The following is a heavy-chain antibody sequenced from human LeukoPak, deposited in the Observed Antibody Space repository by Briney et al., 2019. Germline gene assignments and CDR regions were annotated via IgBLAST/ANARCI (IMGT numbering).Heavy chain of an antibody. V-gene: IGHV3-23*01. CDR3: AKSIWVAATSSWFSLDY. D-gene: IGHD3-10*01. CDR2: LSGNGGST. J-gene: IGHJ4*02. Sequence: GSLRLSCAASGFTFNNYAMSWVRQAPGKGLEWVSALSGNGGSTYYADSVKGRFTISRDNSNNTLQLQMNSLRAEDTAVYYCAKSIWVAATSSWFSLDYWGQGTLVTVSS. CDR1: GFTFNNYA.